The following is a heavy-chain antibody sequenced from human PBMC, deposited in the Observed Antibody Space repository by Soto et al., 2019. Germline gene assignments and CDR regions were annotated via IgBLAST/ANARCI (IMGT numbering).Heavy chain of an antibody. CDR3: ARDPGSNHYGGNSGSGFDY. J-gene: IGHJ4*02. V-gene: IGHV4-31*03. CDR1: GGSISSGGYY. D-gene: IGHD4-17*01. Sequence: QVQLQESGPGLVKPSQTLSLTCTVSGGSISSGGYYWSWIRQHPGKGLEWIGYIYYSGSTYYNPSLKSRVTISVDTSKNQFSLKLSSVTAADTAVYYCARDPGSNHYGGNSGSGFDYWGQGTLVTVSS. CDR2: IYYSGST.